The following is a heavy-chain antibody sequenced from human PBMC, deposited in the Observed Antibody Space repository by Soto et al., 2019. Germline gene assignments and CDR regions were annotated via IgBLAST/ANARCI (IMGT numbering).Heavy chain of an antibody. CDR3: ASDGAGYADCYYGMEI. Sequence: SETLPLTCTVSGGSISNYYWSWIRQTPGKGLEWIGYIYYRGSTNYNPSLKSRVTISVDTSRNQFSLRLSSVTASDTAAHSCASDGAGYADCYYGMEIWGQGTTVAVSS. D-gene: IGHD2-2*01. V-gene: IGHV4-59*01. J-gene: IGHJ6*02. CDR2: IYYRGST. CDR1: GGSISNYY.